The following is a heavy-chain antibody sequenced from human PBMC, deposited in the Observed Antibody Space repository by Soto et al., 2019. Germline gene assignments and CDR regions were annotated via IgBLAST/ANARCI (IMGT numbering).Heavy chain of an antibody. CDR3: ARDVLLRDDWTNPQDAFDF. CDR2: ISSSSTYI. D-gene: IGHD3-9*01. CDR1: GFTFSTYT. J-gene: IGHJ3*01. V-gene: IGHV3-21*06. Sequence: EVQLMESGGGLVKPGGSLRLSCAASGFTFSTYTMNWVRQAPGRGLEWVSSISSSSTYIYYADSLKGRFTISRDNAKNSLSLQMNSLSAEDTGVYYCARDVLLRDDWTNPQDAFDFWGLGTMVIVSS.